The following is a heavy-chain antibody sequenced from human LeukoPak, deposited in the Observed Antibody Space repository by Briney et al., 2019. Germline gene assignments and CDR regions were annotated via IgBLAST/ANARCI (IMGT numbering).Heavy chain of an antibody. Sequence: GGSLRLSCAASGFTFSSYAMSWVRQAPGKGLEWVSAISGSGGSTYYADSVKGRFTISRDNAKNSLYLQMNSLRAEDTAVYYCARAGDRAFDYWGQGTLVTVSS. CDR2: ISGSGGST. D-gene: IGHD5-18*01. CDR3: ARAGDRAFDY. V-gene: IGHV3-23*01. J-gene: IGHJ4*02. CDR1: GFTFSSYA.